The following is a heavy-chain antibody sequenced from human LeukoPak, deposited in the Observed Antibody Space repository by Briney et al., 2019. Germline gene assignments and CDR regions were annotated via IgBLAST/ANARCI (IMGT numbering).Heavy chain of an antibody. CDR1: GFTFSNAW. CDR2: IKSKTDGGTT. CDR3: TTDSVLSLLWFGEPNFDY. Sequence: GGSLRLSCAASGFTFSNAWMSWVRQAPGKGLEWVGRIKSKTDGGTTDYAAPVKGRFTISRDDSKNTLYLQMNSLKTEDTAVYYCTTDSVLSLLWFGEPNFDYWGQGTLVTVSS. J-gene: IGHJ4*02. V-gene: IGHV3-15*01. D-gene: IGHD3-10*01.